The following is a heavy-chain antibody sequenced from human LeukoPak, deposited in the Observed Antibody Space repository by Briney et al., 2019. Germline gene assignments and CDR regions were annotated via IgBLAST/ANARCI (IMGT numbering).Heavy chain of an antibody. CDR1: GFTFSSYG. CDR2: ISYDGSNK. D-gene: IGHD4-17*01. CDR3: AKDTVRDADDGDYGPFDY. J-gene: IGHJ4*02. V-gene: IGHV3-30*18. Sequence: GRSLRLSCAASGFTFSSYGMHWVRQAPGKGLEWVAVISYDGSNKYYADSVKGRFTISRDNSKNTLYLQMNSLRAEDTAVYYCAKDTVRDADDGDYGPFDYWGQGTLVTVSS.